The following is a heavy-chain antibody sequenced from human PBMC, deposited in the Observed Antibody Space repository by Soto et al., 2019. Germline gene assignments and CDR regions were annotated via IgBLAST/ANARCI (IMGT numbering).Heavy chain of an antibody. CDR2: ISAHNGNT. D-gene: IGHD6-6*01. CDR3: ARGRDGDY. V-gene: IGHV1-18*01. Sequence: QVHLVQSGAEVKKPGASVKVSCKGSGYAFTTYGITWVRQAPGQGLEWMGWISAHNGNTNYEQKLQGRVTVTRDTSTSTAYMELRGVRSDDTAVYYCARGRDGDYWGQGALVTVSS. CDR1: GYAFTTYG. J-gene: IGHJ4*02.